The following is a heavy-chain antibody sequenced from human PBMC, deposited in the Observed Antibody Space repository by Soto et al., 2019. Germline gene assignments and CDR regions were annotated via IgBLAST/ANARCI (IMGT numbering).Heavy chain of an antibody. CDR2: INHSGST. J-gene: IGHJ4*02. CDR1: GGSFSGYY. V-gene: IGHV4-34*01. CDR3: ARGNFDY. Sequence: SENLSLTCAVYGGSFSGYYWSWIRQPPGKGLEWIGEINHSGSTNYNPSLKSRVTISVDTSKNQFSLKLSSVTAADTAVYYCARGNFDYWGQGTLVTVSS.